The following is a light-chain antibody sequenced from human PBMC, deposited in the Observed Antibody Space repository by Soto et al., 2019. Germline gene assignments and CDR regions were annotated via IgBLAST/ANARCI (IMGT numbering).Light chain of an antibody. CDR1: QGINNL. Sequence: DIQMTQSPSSLSASVGDRVTITSRASQGINNLLSWVQQKPGKAPKSLIYDASTLPTGVPSKFSGSGSEPDFPLTINRLQPEDFATSYCQEYHSYPPSFGQGTKVEI. V-gene: IGKV1-16*02. CDR2: DAS. CDR3: QEYHSYPPS. J-gene: IGKJ1*01.